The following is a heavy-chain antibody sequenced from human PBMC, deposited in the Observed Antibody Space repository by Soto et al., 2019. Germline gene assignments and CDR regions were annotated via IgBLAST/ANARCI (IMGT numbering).Heavy chain of an antibody. D-gene: IGHD6-13*01. CDR1: GFTFSRYW. Sequence: GGSLRLSCAASGFTFSRYWMHWVRQAPGKGLVWVSRINSDRSSTSYADSVKGRFTISRDNAKNSLYLQMNSLRAEDTAVYYCARPGYSRSIDYWGQGTLVTVSS. V-gene: IGHV3-74*01. J-gene: IGHJ4*02. CDR2: INSDRSST. CDR3: ARPGYSRSIDY.